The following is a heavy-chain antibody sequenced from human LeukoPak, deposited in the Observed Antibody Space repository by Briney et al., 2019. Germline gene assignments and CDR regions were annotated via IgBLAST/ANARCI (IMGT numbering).Heavy chain of an antibody. J-gene: IGHJ4*02. Sequence: PGGSLRLSCAASGFTFSSYSMNGVRQAPGKGLEWVSSISSSSSYIYYADSVKGRFTISRDNAKNSLYLQMNSLRAEDTAVYYCARDIVVVAATDPYWGQGTLVTVSS. D-gene: IGHD2-15*01. CDR2: ISSSSSYI. CDR1: GFTFSSYS. CDR3: ARDIVVVAATDPY. V-gene: IGHV3-21*01.